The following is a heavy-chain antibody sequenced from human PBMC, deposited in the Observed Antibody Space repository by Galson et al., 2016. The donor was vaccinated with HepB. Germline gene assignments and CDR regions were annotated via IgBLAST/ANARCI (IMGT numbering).Heavy chain of an antibody. CDR1: GFNPSDYN. CDR2: LSSGSRII. D-gene: IGHD5-12*01. J-gene: IGHJ6*03. V-gene: IGHV3-48*02. Sequence: SLRISCAASGFNPSDYNMNWVRRVPGKGLERISYLSSGSRIIHYADPAKGRFTISRDNAKSSLYLQMNSLRDEDTAVTYCVRERGYSGYSHYYYLDVWGKGTTVTVSS. CDR3: VRERGYSGYSHYYYLDV.